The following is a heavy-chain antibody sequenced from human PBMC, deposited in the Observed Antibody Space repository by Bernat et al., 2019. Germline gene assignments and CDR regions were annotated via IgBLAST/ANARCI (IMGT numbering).Heavy chain of an antibody. Sequence: QVQLVESGGGVVQPGRSLRLSCAASGFTFSSYVMHWVRQAPGKGLGWVAVIWYDGSNKYYADSVKGRFTISRDNSKSTLYLQMNSLSAEDTAVYYCARDVPTSSPLGVPGDYWGQGTLVTVSS. V-gene: IGHV3-33*01. CDR2: IWYDGSNK. CDR1: GFTFSSYV. D-gene: IGHD6-13*01. J-gene: IGHJ4*02. CDR3: ARDVPTSSPLGVPGDY.